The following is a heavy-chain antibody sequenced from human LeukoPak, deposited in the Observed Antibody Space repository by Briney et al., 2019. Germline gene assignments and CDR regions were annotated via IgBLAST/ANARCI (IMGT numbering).Heavy chain of an antibody. CDR1: GFNFGTYA. J-gene: IGHJ4*02. CDR2: IRGSGTNQ. V-gene: IGHV3-23*01. D-gene: IGHD3-16*01. Sequence: GGSLRLSCAASGFNFGTYAMGWVRQAPGKGLEWISGIRGSGTNQYYADSVKGRFTISRDNSKNTLYLQMNSLRPKDTAIYYCAKDRRGSQIRGMEYWGQGTLVTVSS. CDR3: AKDRRGSQIRGMEY.